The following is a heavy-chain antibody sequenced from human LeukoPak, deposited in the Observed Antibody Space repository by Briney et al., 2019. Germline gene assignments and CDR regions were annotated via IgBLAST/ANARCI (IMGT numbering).Heavy chain of an antibody. D-gene: IGHD3-22*01. V-gene: IGHV4-34*01. Sequence: SETLSLTCAVYGGSFSGYYWSWIRQPPGKGLEWIGEINHSGSTNYNPSLKSRVTISVDTSKNQVSLKLSSVTAADTAVYYCASGPGQDPPSDYSDSSGGEIDYWGQGTLVTVSS. J-gene: IGHJ4*02. CDR3: ASGPGQDPPSDYSDSSGGEIDY. CDR2: INHSGST. CDR1: GGSFSGYY.